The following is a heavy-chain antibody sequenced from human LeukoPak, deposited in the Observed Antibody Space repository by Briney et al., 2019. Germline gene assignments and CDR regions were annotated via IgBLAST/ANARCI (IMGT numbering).Heavy chain of an antibody. CDR3: TRELLNLDY. D-gene: IGHD1-26*01. Sequence: GGSLRLSCAASGFTFSNYAMSWVRQAPGKGLEWVARIKSKTDGGTTDYAAPVKGRFTISRDDSESTLYLQMNSLKTEDTGVYYCTRELLNLDYWGQGTLVTVSS. J-gene: IGHJ4*02. CDR2: IKSKTDGGTT. CDR1: GFTFSNYA. V-gene: IGHV3-15*01.